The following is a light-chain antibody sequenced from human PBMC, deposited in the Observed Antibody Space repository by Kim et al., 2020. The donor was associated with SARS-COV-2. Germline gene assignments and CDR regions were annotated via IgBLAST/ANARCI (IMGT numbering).Light chain of an antibody. V-gene: IGLV4-69*01. Sequence: AVTPTCTLSSGHSTNAIAWHQQQPEKGPRYLMKVNSDGSHSKGDGIPDRFSGSSSGAERYLTISSLQSEDEADYYCQTWGTGIWVFGGGTKLTVL. J-gene: IGLJ3*02. CDR2: VNSDGSH. CDR3: QTWGTGIWV. CDR1: SGHSTNA.